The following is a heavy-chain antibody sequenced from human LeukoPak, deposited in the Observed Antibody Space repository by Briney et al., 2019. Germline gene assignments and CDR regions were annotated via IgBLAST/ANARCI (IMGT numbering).Heavy chain of an antibody. CDR2: IYSSGST. CDR3: ARHAYYYDRSGSYEAFDI. V-gene: IGHV4-59*08. J-gene: IGHJ3*02. D-gene: IGHD3-22*01. CDR1: GGSISSYY. Sequence: SETLSLTCTVSGGSISSYYWSWIRQPPGKGLEWIGYIYSSGSTNYNPSLKSRVTISVDTSKNQFSLKLSFVTATDTAVYYCARHAYYYDRSGSYEAFDIWGQGTMVTVSS.